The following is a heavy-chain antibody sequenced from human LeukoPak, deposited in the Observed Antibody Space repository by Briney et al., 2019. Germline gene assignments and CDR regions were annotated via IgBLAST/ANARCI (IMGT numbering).Heavy chain of an antibody. CDR3: ARLIGTYPSVAFDI. D-gene: IGHD1-26*01. J-gene: IGHJ3*02. CDR2: IYYSGST. Sequence: PSETLSLTCTVSGGSISSYYWGWIRQPPGKGLEWIGSIYYSGSTYYNPSLKSRVTISVDTSRNQFSLKLNSLSAADTALYYCARLIGTYPSVAFDIWGQGTMVIVSS. CDR1: GGSISSYY. V-gene: IGHV4-39*01.